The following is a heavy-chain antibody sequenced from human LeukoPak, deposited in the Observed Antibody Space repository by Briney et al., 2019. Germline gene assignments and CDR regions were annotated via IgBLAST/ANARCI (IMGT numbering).Heavy chain of an antibody. CDR2: ISAYNGNT. Sequence: ASVKVSCKASGYTFTSYGISWVRQAPGQGLEWMGSISAYNGNTNYAQKLQGRVTMTTDTSTSTAYMELRSLRSDDTAVYYCARDHPYYYDSSGYYHLDYWGQGTLVTVSS. V-gene: IGHV1-18*01. CDR1: GYTFTSYG. D-gene: IGHD3-22*01. J-gene: IGHJ4*02. CDR3: ARDHPYYYDSSGYYHLDY.